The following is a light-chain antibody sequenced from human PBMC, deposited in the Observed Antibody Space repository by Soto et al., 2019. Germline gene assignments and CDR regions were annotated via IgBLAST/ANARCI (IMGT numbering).Light chain of an antibody. CDR3: QQYDILPIT. V-gene: IGKV1-33*01. CDR2: DAS. CDR1: QDINIY. Sequence: DIQMTQSPSSLFASVWDIVTITCHATQDINIYLNWYQQKPGKAPNLLIYDASNLEIGVPSRFSGSGSGTHFTFTISSLQTEDIGTYYCQQYDILPITFGRGTRLEIK. J-gene: IGKJ5*01.